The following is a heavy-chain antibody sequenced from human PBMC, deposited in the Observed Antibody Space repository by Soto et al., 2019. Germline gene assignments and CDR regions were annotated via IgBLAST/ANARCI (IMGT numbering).Heavy chain of an antibody. Sequence: PSETLSLTCTVSGGSMFSGDYYWTWIRQQPGKGLEWIGYIYYSGSTYYNPSLNSRVTMSIDTSKNQFSLRLNSVTAADTAVYYCARERPDYVKGHWFDPWGQGTLVTVSS. D-gene: IGHD4-17*01. CDR2: IYYSGST. V-gene: IGHV4-31*03. J-gene: IGHJ5*02. CDR1: GGSMFSGDYY. CDR3: ARERPDYVKGHWFDP.